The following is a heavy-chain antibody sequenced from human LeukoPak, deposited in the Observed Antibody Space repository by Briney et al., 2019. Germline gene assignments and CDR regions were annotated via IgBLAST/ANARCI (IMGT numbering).Heavy chain of an antibody. J-gene: IGHJ4*02. V-gene: IGHV6-1*01. CDR3: ARDPSDDQGLDY. CDR2: TYYRSKWYY. CDR1: GDSVSSNTAA. Sequence: SQTLSLTCAISGDSVSSNTAAWYWIRQSPSRGLEWLGRTYYRSKWYYEYAVSVRSRMTINADTSKNQFSLQLNSVTPEDTAVYYCARDPSDDQGLDYWGQGTLVTVSS. D-gene: IGHD3-16*01.